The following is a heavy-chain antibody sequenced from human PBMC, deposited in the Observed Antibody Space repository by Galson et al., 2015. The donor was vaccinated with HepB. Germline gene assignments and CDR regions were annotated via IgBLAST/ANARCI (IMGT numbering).Heavy chain of an antibody. D-gene: IGHD3-22*01. CDR1: GGTFSSYT. V-gene: IGHV1-69*02. Sequence: SVKVSCKASGGTFSSYTISWVRQAPGQGLEWMGRIIPILGIANYAQKFQGRVTITADKSTSTAYMELSSLRSEDTAVYYCASRRLTDVDDSSGYYDYWGQGTLVTVSS. CDR3: ASRRLTDVDDSSGYYDY. CDR2: IIPILGIA. J-gene: IGHJ4*02.